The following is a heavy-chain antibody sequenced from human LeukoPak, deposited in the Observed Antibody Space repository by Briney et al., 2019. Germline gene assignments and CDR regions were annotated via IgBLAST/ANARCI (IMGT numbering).Heavy chain of an antibody. CDR1: GFTFSSYG. V-gene: IGHV3-30*02. D-gene: IGHD3-22*01. CDR2: IRYDGSNK. Sequence: TGGSLRLSCAASGFTFSSYGMHWVRQAPGKGLEWVAFIRYDGSNKYYADSVKGRFTISRDNSKNTLYLQMNSLRAEDTAVYYCAKDPTGYYYDSSGYYGGYRGQGTLVTVSS. CDR3: AKDPTGYYYDSSGYYGGY. J-gene: IGHJ4*02.